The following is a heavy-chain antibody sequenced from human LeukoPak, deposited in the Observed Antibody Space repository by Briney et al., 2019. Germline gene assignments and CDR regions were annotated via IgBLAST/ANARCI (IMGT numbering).Heavy chain of an antibody. J-gene: IGHJ3*02. CDR2: IYTSGST. CDR3: ARGNAFDI. D-gene: IGHD1-1*01. Sequence: SETLSLTCTVSGGSISSGSYYWSWIRQPAGKGLEWIGRIYTSGSTNYNPSLKSRVTISVDTSKNQFSLKLSSVTAADTAVYYCARGNAFDIWGQGTMVTVSS. V-gene: IGHV4-61*02. CDR1: GGSISSGSYY.